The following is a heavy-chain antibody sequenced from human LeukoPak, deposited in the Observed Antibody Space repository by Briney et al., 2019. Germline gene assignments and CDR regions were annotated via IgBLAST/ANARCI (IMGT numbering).Heavy chain of an antibody. CDR1: GYTFSSYA. Sequence: ASVKVSCKASGYTFSSYAMNWVREAPGQGLEWMGWINTNTGNPTYAQGFTGRFVFSLDTSVSTAYLQISSLQAEDTAVYYCARSNNDGDYLGVGFDYWGQGTLVTVSS. CDR2: INTNTGNP. J-gene: IGHJ4*02. CDR3: ARSNNDGDYLGVGFDY. D-gene: IGHD4-17*01. V-gene: IGHV7-4-1*02.